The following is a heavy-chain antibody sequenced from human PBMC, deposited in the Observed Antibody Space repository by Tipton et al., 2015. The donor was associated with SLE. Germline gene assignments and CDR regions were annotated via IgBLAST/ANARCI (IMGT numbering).Heavy chain of an antibody. Sequence: TLSLTCTVSGGSFSGYYWSWIRQPPGKGLEWIGEINHSGSTNYNPSLKSRVTISVDTSKNQFSLKLSSVTAADTAVYYCARWGYYGMDVWVQGTTVTVSS. D-gene: IGHD3-16*01. CDR2: INHSGST. V-gene: IGHV4-34*01. J-gene: IGHJ6*02. CDR3: ARWGYYGMDV. CDR1: GGSFSGYY.